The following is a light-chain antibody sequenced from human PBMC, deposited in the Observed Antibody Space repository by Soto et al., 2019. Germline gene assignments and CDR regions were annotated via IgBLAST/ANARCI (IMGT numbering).Light chain of an antibody. J-gene: IGKJ5*01. CDR3: QQYNNWPPT. CDR2: DVS. Sequence: EIVLTQSPATLSVSPGERATLSCRATETVSTNLAWFQRKAGQPPSLLIYDVSIRATSIPARFNGSGSGTEFTLTISSLQSEDFAVYYCQQYNNWPPTFGQGTRLEIK. CDR1: ETVSTN. V-gene: IGKV3-15*01.